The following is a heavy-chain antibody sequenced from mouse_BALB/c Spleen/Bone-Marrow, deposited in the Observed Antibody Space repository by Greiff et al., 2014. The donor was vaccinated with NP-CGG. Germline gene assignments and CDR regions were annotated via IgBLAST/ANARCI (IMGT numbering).Heavy chain of an antibody. CDR1: GFNIKDTY. D-gene: IGHD2-1*01. Sequence: VQLKDSGAKLVKPGASVKLSCTASGFNIKDTYMHWVKQRPEQGLEWIGRIDPANGNTKYDPKFQGKATITADTSSNTAYLQLSSLTSEDTAVYYCAIYYGNYYAMDYWGQGTSVTVSS. V-gene: IGHV14-3*02. CDR3: AIYYGNYYAMDY. CDR2: IDPANGNT. J-gene: IGHJ4*01.